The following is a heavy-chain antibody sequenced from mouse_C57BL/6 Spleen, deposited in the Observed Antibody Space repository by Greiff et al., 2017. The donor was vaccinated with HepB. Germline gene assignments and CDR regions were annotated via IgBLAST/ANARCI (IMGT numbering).Heavy chain of an antibody. Sequence: DVHLVESGGGLVKPGGSLKLSCAASGFTFSSYAMSWVRQTPEKRLEWVATISDGGSYTYYPDNVKGRFTISRDNAKNNLYLQMSHLKSEDTAMYYCARQDYDEGGYAMDYWGQGTSVTVSS. CDR2: ISDGGSYT. D-gene: IGHD2-4*01. V-gene: IGHV5-4*01. CDR1: GFTFSSYA. J-gene: IGHJ4*01. CDR3: ARQDYDEGGYAMDY.